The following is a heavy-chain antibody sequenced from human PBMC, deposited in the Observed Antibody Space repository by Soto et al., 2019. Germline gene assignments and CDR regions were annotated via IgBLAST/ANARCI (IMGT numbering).Heavy chain of an antibody. CDR2: IVVGSGNT. V-gene: IGHV1-58*01. D-gene: IGHD3-22*01. J-gene: IGHJ4*02. CDR3: AAIGTNYYDSSGPES. Sequence: SVKVSCKASGFTFTSSAVQWVRQARGQRLEWIGWIVVGSGNTSYAQKFQERVTITRDMSTSTAYMELSSLRSEDTAVYYCAAIGTNYYDSSGPESWGQGTLVTVSS. CDR1: GFTFTSSA.